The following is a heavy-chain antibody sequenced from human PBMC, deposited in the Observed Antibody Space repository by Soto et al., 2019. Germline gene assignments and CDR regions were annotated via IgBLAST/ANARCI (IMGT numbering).Heavy chain of an antibody. D-gene: IGHD6-6*01. CDR3: AKDFPLYSSSSYDWFDT. CDR2: ISAYKGYT. CDR1: GYTFTSYG. V-gene: IGHV1-18*01. J-gene: IGHJ5*02. Sequence: QAQLVQSGPEVKKPGASVKVSCKASGYTFTSYGISWVRQAPGQGLEWMGWISAYKGYTNYAQKLQGRVTMTTDTSTSTAYMELRSLRSDDTAVYYCAKDFPLYSSSSYDWFDTWGQGTLVTVSS.